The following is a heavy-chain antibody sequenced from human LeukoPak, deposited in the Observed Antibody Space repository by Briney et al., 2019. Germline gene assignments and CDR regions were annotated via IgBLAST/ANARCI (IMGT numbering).Heavy chain of an antibody. CDR2: IYYSGST. D-gene: IGHD3-22*01. V-gene: IGHV4-39*07. CDR1: GGSISSSSYY. CDR3: ARVSPDYYDSSGYYEPFDY. J-gene: IGHJ4*02. Sequence: PSETLSLTCTVSGGSISSSSYYWGWIRQPPGKGLEWIGSIYYSGSTYYNPSLKSRVTISVDTSKNQFSLKLSSVTAADTAVYYCARVSPDYYDSSGYYEPFDYWGQGTLVTVSS.